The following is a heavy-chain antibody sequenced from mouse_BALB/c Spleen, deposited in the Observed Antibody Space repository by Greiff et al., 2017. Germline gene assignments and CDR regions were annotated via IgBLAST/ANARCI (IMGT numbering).Heavy chain of an antibody. Sequence: EVKLVESGPDLVKPSQSLSLTCTVTGYSITSGYSWHWIRQFPGNKLEWMGYIHYSGSTNYNPSLKSRISITRDTSKNQFFLQLNSVTTEDTATYYCAREGYYGSSRWYFDVWGAGTTVTVSS. V-gene: IGHV3-1*02. CDR1: GYSITSGYS. J-gene: IGHJ1*01. CDR3: AREGYYGSSRWYFDV. D-gene: IGHD1-1*01. CDR2: IHYSGST.